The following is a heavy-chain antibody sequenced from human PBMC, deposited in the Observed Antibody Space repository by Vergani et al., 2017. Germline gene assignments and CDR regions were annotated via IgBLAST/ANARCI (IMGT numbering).Heavy chain of an antibody. CDR2: ISSSSSTI. V-gene: IGHV3-48*04. CDR1: GFTFSSYS. D-gene: IGHD1-26*01. Sequence: EVQLVESGGGLVQPGGSLRLSCAASGFTFSSYSMNWVRQAPGKGLEWVSYISSSSSTIYYADSVKGRFTISRDNAKNSLYLQMNSLRAEDTAVYYCAGGSGSYGWGYGRFDYWGQGTLVTVSS. J-gene: IGHJ4*02. CDR3: AGGSGSYGWGYGRFDY.